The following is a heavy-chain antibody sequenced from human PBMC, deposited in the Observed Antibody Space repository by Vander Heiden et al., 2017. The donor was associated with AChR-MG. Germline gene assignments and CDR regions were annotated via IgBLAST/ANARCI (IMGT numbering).Heavy chain of an antibody. V-gene: IGHV4-34*01. CDR3: ARLNAKRGYSYGKKFDY. CDR1: GGSFSGYY. D-gene: IGHD5-18*01. CDR2: INHSGST. Sequence: QVQLQQWGAGLLKPSETLSLTCAVYGGSFSGYYWTWIRQPPGKGLELIGEINHSGSTNYNPSLKSRVTISVDTSKNQFSLKLSSVTAADTAVYYCARLNAKRGYSYGKKFDYWGQGTLVTVSS. J-gene: IGHJ4*02.